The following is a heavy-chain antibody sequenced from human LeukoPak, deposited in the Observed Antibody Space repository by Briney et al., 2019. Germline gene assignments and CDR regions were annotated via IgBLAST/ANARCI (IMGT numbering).Heavy chain of an antibody. Sequence: SETLSLTCTVSGGSISSSSYYWGWIRQPPGKGLEWIGTIYYSGSTYYNASLKSRLTISVDTSKNQFSLKLSSVTAADTAVYYCARLSGGTQWLAPFDYWGQGTLVPVSS. J-gene: IGHJ4*02. V-gene: IGHV4-39*01. CDR2: IYYSGST. D-gene: IGHD6-19*01. CDR3: ARLSGGTQWLAPFDY. CDR1: GGSISSSSYY.